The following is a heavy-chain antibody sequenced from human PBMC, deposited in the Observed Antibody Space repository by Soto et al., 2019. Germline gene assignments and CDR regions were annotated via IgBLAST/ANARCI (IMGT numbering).Heavy chain of an antibody. Sequence: GASVKVSCKASGYTFTSYDINWVRQATGQGLEWMGWMNPNSGNTGYAQKFQGRVTMTRNTSISTAYMELSSLRSEDTAVYYCARSSRITIFGVVLSFWFDPWGQGTLVTVSS. V-gene: IGHV1-8*01. CDR1: GYTFTSYD. CDR3: ARSSRITIFGVVLSFWFDP. D-gene: IGHD3-3*01. J-gene: IGHJ5*02. CDR2: MNPNSGNT.